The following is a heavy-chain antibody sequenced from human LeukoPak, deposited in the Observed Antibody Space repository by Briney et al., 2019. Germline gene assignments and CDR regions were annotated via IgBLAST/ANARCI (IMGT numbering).Heavy chain of an antibody. CDR1: GFTFSSYS. J-gene: IGHJ3*02. D-gene: IGHD6-19*01. V-gene: IGHV3-21*01. CDR3: ARGYSSGWYSGAFDI. Sequence: PGGSLRLSCAASGFTFSSYSMNWVRQAPGKGLEWVSSISSSSSYIYYADSVKGRFTISRDNAKNSLYLQMNSLRAEDTAVYYCARGYSSGWYSGAFDIWGQGTMVTVSS. CDR2: ISSSSSYI.